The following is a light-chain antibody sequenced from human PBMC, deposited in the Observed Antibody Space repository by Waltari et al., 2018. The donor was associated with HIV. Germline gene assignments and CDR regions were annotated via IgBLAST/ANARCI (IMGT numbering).Light chain of an antibody. CDR3: QQYGSSPLT. CDR1: KSVSSSY. J-gene: IGKJ4*01. Sequence: EIELSHPPGSLSLSPGERATITCRASKSVSSSYLAWYQQKPGQGPRVVIYDASSRTTGTPDRFSGSGSATDFTLTISRLEPEDFAVYYCQQYGSSPLTFGGGTKVEIK. CDR2: DAS. V-gene: IGKV3-20*01.